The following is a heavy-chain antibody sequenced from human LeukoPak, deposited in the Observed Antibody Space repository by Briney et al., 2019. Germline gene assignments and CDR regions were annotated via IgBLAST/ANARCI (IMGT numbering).Heavy chain of an antibody. CDR2: IYPYDSDT. Sequence: GESLKISCKGSGYSFTSYWIGWVRQMPGKGLEWLGIIYPYDSDTRYSPSFQGQVTISADKSISTAYLQWSSLKASDTAMYYCTRHGAVAGTSRGDFDYWGQGTLVTVSS. D-gene: IGHD6-19*01. J-gene: IGHJ4*02. V-gene: IGHV5-51*01. CDR1: GYSFTSYW. CDR3: TRHGAVAGTSRGDFDY.